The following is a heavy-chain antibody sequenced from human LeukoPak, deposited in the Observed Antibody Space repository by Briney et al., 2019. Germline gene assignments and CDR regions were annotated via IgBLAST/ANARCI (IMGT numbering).Heavy chain of an antibody. CDR2: IKSKTDGGTT. J-gene: IGHJ4*02. CDR1: GFTFSNAW. D-gene: IGHD4-17*01. Sequence: GGSLRLSCAASGFTFSNAWVSWVRQAPGKGLEWVGRIKSKTDGGTTDYAAPVKGRFTISRDDSKNTLYLQMNSLKTEDTAVYYCTTALAVTTLDYWGQGTLVTVSS. V-gene: IGHV3-15*01. CDR3: TTALAVTTLDY.